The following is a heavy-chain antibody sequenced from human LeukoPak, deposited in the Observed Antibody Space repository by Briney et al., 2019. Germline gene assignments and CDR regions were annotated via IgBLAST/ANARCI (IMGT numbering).Heavy chain of an antibody. D-gene: IGHD1-7*01. V-gene: IGHV3-30*18. CDR2: ISYDGSNK. CDR3: AKDELHPPNSPLDY. J-gene: IGHJ4*02. Sequence: GGSLRLSCAASGFTFSSYGMHWVRQAPGKGLEWVAVISYDGSNKYYADSVKGRFTISRDNFKNTLYLQMNSLRAEDTAVYYCAKDELHPPNSPLDYWGQGTLVTVSS. CDR1: GFTFSSYG.